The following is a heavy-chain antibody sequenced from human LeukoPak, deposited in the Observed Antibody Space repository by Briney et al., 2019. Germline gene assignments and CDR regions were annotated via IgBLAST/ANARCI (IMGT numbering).Heavy chain of an antibody. CDR3: ARTQVVPVSGGMDV. J-gene: IGHJ6*02. D-gene: IGHD2-2*01. Sequence: SGPTLVNPTQTPTLTCTFSGFSLSTSGMCVSWIRQPPGKALEWLALIDWDDDKYYSTSLKTRLTISKDTSKNQVVLTMTNMDPVDTATYYCARTQVVPVSGGMDVWGQGTTVTVSS. CDR1: GFSLSTSGMC. V-gene: IGHV2-70*01. CDR2: IDWDDDK.